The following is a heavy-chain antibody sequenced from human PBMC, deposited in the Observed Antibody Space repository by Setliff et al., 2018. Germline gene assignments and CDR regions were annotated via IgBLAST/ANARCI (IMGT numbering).Heavy chain of an antibody. V-gene: IGHV4-59*02. J-gene: IGHJ5*02. CDR2: SYYLGAT. CDR1: GGSVNDYY. D-gene: IGHD3-3*01. CDR3: AGGLPGDYDFNCFDT. Sequence: SETLSLTCTVSGGSVNDYYWSWIRRPPGKGLEWIGYSYYLGATKYTPSLKGRVSISVDTAENQVSLKVNSVTAADTGVYYCAGGLPGDYDFNCFDTWGQGALVTVSS.